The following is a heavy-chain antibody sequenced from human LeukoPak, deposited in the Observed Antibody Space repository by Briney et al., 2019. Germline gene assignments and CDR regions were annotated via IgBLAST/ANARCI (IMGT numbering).Heavy chain of an antibody. D-gene: IGHD2-15*01. CDR1: GYTFTDHY. V-gene: IGHV1-2*02. J-gene: IGHJ6*03. CDR2: INPKSGGT. Sequence: ASVKVSCKASGYTFTDHYLYWVRQAPGHRLEWMGWINPKSGGTKYGQNFQGRVTMTWDTSITTVYMELSRLRSDDTAVYYCARDRDISSGAYPYNYYMDVWGEGTTVTISS. CDR3: ARDRDISSGAYPYNYYMDV.